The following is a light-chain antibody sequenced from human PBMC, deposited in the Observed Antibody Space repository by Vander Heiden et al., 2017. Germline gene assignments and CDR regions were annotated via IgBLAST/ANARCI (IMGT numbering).Light chain of an antibody. CDR1: ISNIGVNR. V-gene: IGLV1-47*02. CDR2: SDN. Sequence: QSVPTQPPSASGTVGQRVTISCSGSISNIGVNRVNWYQQFPGTARKLLIYSDNQRPSGVPDRFSGSKSGPSASLAISGLRSEDEADYYCATWDNSLSGRGIFGGGTKLTVV. CDR3: ATWDNSLSGRGI. J-gene: IGLJ2*01.